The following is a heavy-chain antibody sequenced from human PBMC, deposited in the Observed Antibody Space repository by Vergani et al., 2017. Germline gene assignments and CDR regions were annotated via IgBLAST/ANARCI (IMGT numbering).Heavy chain of an antibody. CDR3: ARLYCSGGSCYPDY. CDR2: IYYSGST. V-gene: IGHV4-39*01. D-gene: IGHD2-15*01. J-gene: IGHJ4*02. Sequence: QVRLQESGPGLVKPSETLSLTCSVSGGSMSGYYWGWIRQPPGKGLEWIGSIYYSGSTYYNPSLKSRVTISVDTSKNQFSLKLSSVTAADTAVYYCARLYCSGGSCYPDYWGQGTLVTVSS. CDR1: GGSMSGYY.